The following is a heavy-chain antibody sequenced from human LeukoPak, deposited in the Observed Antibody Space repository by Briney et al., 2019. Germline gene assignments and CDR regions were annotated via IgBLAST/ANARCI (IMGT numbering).Heavy chain of an antibody. J-gene: IGHJ4*02. CDR3: ARHLVWGGSSSSLGY. V-gene: IGHV3-30*04. D-gene: IGHD6-6*01. CDR1: GFTFSSYA. Sequence: GGSLRLSCAASGFTFSSYAMHWVRQAPGKGLEWVAVISYDGSNKYYADSVKGRFTISRDNAKNSLYLQMNSLRAEDTAVYYCARHLVWGGSSSSLGYWGQGTLVTVSS. CDR2: ISYDGSNK.